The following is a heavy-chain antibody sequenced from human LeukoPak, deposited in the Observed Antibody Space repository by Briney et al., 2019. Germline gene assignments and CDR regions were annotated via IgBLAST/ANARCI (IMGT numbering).Heavy chain of an antibody. D-gene: IGHD1-14*01. CDR1: GYTFTGYY. Sequence: ASVKVSCKASGYTFTGYYKHWVRQAPGQGLEWMGWINPNSGGTNYAQKFQGRVTMTRDTSISTAYMELSRLRSDDTAVYYCARVPILPAEEPPTAGMDVWGQGTTVTVSS. CDR3: ARVPILPAEEPPTAGMDV. CDR2: INPNSGGT. V-gene: IGHV1-2*02. J-gene: IGHJ6*02.